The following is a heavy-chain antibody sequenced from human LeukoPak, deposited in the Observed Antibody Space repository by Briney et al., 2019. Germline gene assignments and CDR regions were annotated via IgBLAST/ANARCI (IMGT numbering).Heavy chain of an antibody. CDR3: ARGQQWLVRSYYYYGMDV. D-gene: IGHD6-19*01. CDR2: INHSGST. J-gene: IGHJ6*02. CDR1: GGSFSGYY. Sequence: SETLSLTCAVYGGSFSGYYWSWICQPPGKGLEWSGEINHSGSTNYNPSLKSRVTISVDTPKNQFSLKLSSVTAADTAVYYCARGQQWLVRSYYYYGMDVWGQGTTVTVSS. V-gene: IGHV4-34*01.